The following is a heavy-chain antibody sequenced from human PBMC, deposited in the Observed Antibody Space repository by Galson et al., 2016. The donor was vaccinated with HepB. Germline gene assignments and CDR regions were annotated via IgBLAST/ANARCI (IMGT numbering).Heavy chain of an antibody. D-gene: IGHD6-13*01. Sequence: TLSLTCVVSGGSISSGGYYWSWIRQPPGKGLEWIGDIYHSGRTNYNPSLKSRVTISVDRSKYQFSLNLSSVTAADTAVYYCARSRSIAAVAELSYYFDYWGQGTLVTVSS. CDR2: IYHSGRT. V-gene: IGHV4-30-2*01. CDR1: GGSISSGGYY. CDR3: ARSRSIAAVAELSYYFDY. J-gene: IGHJ4*02.